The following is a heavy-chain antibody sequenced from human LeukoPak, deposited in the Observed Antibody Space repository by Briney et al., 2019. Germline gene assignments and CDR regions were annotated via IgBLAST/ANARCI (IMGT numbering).Heavy chain of an antibody. CDR1: EFTFSSYG. J-gene: IGHJ1*01. CDR2: IGRGGNAK. D-gene: IGHD2-2*01. V-gene: IGHV3-30*03. CDR3: ATYSSSNGREFQY. Sequence: PGGSLRPSCAASEFTFSSYGMHWVRQAPGKGLEWVAVIGRGGNAKYYADSVRGRFSISRDNSNRLLYLQMNSLGREDTAVYYCATYSSSNGREFQYWGQGTLVTVSS.